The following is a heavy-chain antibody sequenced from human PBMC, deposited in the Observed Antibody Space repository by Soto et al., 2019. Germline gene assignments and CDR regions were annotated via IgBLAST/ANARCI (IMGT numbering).Heavy chain of an antibody. V-gene: IGHV4-59*01. J-gene: IGHJ4*02. CDR1: GGSISSYY. CDR2: IYYSGST. CDR3: ARVTRRGTAYD. Sequence: SETLSLTCTVSGGSISSYYWSWIRQPPGKGLEWIGYIYYSGSTNYNPSLKSRVTISVDTSKNQFSLKLSSVTAADTAVYYCARVTRRGTAYDGGQGTLVTVSS. D-gene: IGHD5-12*01.